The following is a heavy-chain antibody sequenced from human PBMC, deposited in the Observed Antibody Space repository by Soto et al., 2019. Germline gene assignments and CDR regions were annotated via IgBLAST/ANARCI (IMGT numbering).Heavy chain of an antibody. V-gene: IGHV1-69*13. Sequence: GASVKVSCKASGYTFTGYYMHWVRQAPGQGLEWMGWINPIFGTANYAQKFQGRVTITADESTSTAYMELSSLRSEDTAVYYCASEAYVWGSYRYNGYYYGMDVWGQGTTVTVSS. CDR1: GYTFTGYY. D-gene: IGHD3-16*02. CDR2: INPIFGTA. CDR3: ASEAYVWGSYRYNGYYYGMDV. J-gene: IGHJ6*02.